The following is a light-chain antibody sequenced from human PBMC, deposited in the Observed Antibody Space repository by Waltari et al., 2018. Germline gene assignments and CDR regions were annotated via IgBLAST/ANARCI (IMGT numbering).Light chain of an antibody. CDR3: QQRSNWPLT. CDR1: QSISIN. J-gene: IGKJ3*01. V-gene: IGKV3-15*01. Sequence: EIVMTQSPATLSVSPGERATLSCRASQSISINLAWYQHKPGQAPRLLIYGASTRATGIPSRFSGSGSGTEFTLTISSLEPEDFAVYYCQQRSNWPLTFGPGTKVDIK. CDR2: GAS.